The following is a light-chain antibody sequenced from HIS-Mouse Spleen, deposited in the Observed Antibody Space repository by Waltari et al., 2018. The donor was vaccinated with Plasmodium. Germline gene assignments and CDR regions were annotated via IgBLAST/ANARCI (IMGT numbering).Light chain of an antibody. CDR1: SSDVVGYNY. CDR3: SSYTSSSTLNYV. Sequence: QSALTQPASVSGSPGQSITISCTGTSSDVVGYNYVSWYQQHPGKAPKIMIYDVSNRPSGVSNRFSGSKSGNTASLTISGLQAEDEADYYCSSYTSSSTLNYVFGTGTKVTVL. V-gene: IGLV2-14*03. CDR2: DVS. J-gene: IGLJ1*01.